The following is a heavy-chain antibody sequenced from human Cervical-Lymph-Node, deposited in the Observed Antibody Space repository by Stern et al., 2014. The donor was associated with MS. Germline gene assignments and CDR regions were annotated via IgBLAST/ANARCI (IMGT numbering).Heavy chain of an antibody. J-gene: IGHJ4*02. CDR1: GGSISSGTYY. D-gene: IGHD6-19*01. V-gene: IGHV4-61*02. Sequence: QLQLQESGPGLVKPSQTLSLTCTVSGGSISSGTYYWSWIRQPAGKGLEWIGRIYTSGHTNYSPSLQTRVTISVDTSKTQFPLKLSSVTAADTAVYYCARTPVAGTFRYFDYWGQGTLVTVSS. CDR2: IYTSGHT. CDR3: ARTPVAGTFRYFDY.